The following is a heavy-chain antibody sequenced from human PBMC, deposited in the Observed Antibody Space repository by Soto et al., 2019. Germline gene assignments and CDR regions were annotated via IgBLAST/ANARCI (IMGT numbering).Heavy chain of an antibody. V-gene: IGHV3-23*01. Sequence: PGGSLRLSCAASGFTFSSYAMSWVRQAPGKGLEWVSAISGSGGSTYYADSVKGRFTISRDNSKNTLYLQMNSLRAEDTAVYYCAKDSRYYDILTGYYPFDYWGQGTLVTVSS. D-gene: IGHD3-9*01. CDR2: ISGSGGST. J-gene: IGHJ4*02. CDR3: AKDSRYYDILTGYYPFDY. CDR1: GFTFSSYA.